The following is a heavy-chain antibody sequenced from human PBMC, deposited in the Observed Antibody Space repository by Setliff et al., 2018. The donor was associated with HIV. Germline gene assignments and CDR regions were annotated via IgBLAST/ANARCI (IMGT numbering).Heavy chain of an antibody. CDR3: ARATWLVHPFPLYYFDY. V-gene: IGHV1-18*01. CDR1: GYTFTSYD. D-gene: IGHD6-19*01. CDR2: ISAYNGYT. J-gene: IGHJ4*02. Sequence: GASVKVSCKASGYTFTSYDISWVRQAPGQGLEWMGWISAYNGYTNYAQKLQGRVTMTTDTSTSTAYIELRSLRSDDTAVYYCARATWLVHPFPLYYFDYWGQGTLVTVSS.